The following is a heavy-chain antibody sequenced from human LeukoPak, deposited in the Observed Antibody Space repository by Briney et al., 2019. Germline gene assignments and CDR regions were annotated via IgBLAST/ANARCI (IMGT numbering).Heavy chain of an antibody. J-gene: IGHJ4*02. CDR2: ISGSSSYI. Sequence: PGGSPRLSCAASGFTFSSYSMNWVRQAPGKGLEWVSSISGSSSYIYYADSVKGRFTISRDNAKNSLYLQMNSLRAEDTALYYCAKDISPYYDYVWGSPLGRLFDYWGQGTLVTVSS. CDR3: AKDISPYYDYVWGSPLGRLFDY. V-gene: IGHV3-21*04. D-gene: IGHD3-16*01. CDR1: GFTFSSYS.